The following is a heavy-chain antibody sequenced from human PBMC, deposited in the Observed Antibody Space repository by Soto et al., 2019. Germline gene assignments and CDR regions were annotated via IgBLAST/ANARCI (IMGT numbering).Heavy chain of an antibody. CDR2: IYSGGST. J-gene: IGHJ6*02. D-gene: IGHD6-13*01. V-gene: IGHV3-53*01. CDR3: ARDGAAAGPYYYYGMDV. CDR1: GFTVRSNY. Sequence: GGSLRLSCAASGFTVRSNYMTWVRQAPGKGLEWVSVIYSGGSTYYADSVKGRFTISRDNSKNTLYLQMNSLRAEDTAVYYCARDGAAAGPYYYYGMDVWGQGTTVTVSS.